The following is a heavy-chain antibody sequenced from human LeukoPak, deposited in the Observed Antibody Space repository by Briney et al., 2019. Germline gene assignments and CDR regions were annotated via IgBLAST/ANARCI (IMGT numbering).Heavy chain of an antibody. Sequence: GGSLRLSCAASGFSFSSYALSWVRQAPGKGLEGVSAISGSGISTYYADSVRGRFTISRDNSKNTLFLQMNSLRAEDTAVYYCAQQVGYCSSGSCYFTYWGQGTLVTVSS. V-gene: IGHV3-23*01. CDR2: ISGSGIST. CDR3: AQQVGYCSSGSCYFTY. CDR1: GFSFSSYA. D-gene: IGHD2-15*01. J-gene: IGHJ1*01.